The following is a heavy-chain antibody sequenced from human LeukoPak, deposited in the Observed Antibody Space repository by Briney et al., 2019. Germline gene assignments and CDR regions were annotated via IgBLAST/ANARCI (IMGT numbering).Heavy chain of an antibody. D-gene: IGHD3-22*01. CDR2: ISAYNGNT. Sequence: ASVKVSCKASGYTFTSYGISWVRQAPGQGLEWMGWISAYNGNTNYAQKLQGRVTMTTDTSTSTAYMELRSLRSDDTAVYYCARVFGSSDSSGYYYEGWFDPWGQGTLVTVSS. J-gene: IGHJ5*02. CDR1: GYTFTSYG. V-gene: IGHV1-18*01. CDR3: ARVFGSSDSSGYYYEGWFDP.